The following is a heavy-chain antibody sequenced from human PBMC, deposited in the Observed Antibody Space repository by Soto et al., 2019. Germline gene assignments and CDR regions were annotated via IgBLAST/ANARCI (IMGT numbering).Heavy chain of an antibody. CDR2: LYNAGST. CDR3: ARDLWGYCGTDCYPLDV. D-gene: IGHD2-21*02. V-gene: IGHV4-59*01. CDR1: GGSISRYY. Sequence: SETLSLTCTVSGGSISRYYWSWIRQPPGKGLEWIGYLYNAGSTIYNPSLKSRVTISVDMSQNQFSLNLNYVTAADTAVYYCARDLWGYCGTDCYPLDVWGQGTTVTVS. J-gene: IGHJ6*02.